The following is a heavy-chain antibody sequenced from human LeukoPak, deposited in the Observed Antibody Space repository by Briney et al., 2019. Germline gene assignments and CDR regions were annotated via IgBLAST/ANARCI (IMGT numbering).Heavy chain of an antibody. CDR1: GFTFTRYC. CDR3: AKIAVADYLDY. D-gene: IGHD6-19*01. Sequence: GGSLRLSCTASGFTFTRYCMSWVRQAPGKGLQWVANINQDGSEKYYVDSVKGRFTISTDKPNNSLYLQMNSLRAEDTAVYYSAKIAVADYLDYWGRGTLVTVSS. V-gene: IGHV3-7*03. J-gene: IGHJ4*02. CDR2: INQDGSEK.